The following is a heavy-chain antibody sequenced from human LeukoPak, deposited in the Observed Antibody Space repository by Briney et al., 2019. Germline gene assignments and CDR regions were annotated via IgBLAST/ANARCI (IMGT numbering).Heavy chain of an antibody. V-gene: IGHV3-49*04. D-gene: IGHD1-7*01. CDR2: IRSKAYGGTT. J-gene: IGHJ4*02. CDR1: GFTFGDYA. Sequence: GGSLRLSCTASGFTFGDYAMSWVRQAPGKGLEWAGFIRSKAYGGTTEYAASVKGRFTISRDDPKSIAYLQMNSLKTEDTAVYYCTRGYNWNYGYFDNWGQGTLVTVSS. CDR3: TRGYNWNYGYFDN.